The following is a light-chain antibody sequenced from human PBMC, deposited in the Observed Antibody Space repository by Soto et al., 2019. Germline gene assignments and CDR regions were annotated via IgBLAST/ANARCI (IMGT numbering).Light chain of an antibody. CDR2: SAS. V-gene: IGKV1-9*01. Sequence: DIQLTQSPSFLSASVGDRVTITCWASQGISTFLAWYQQKPGKAPKLLIYSASTLQSGVPSRFSGSGSGTDFTLTISSLQPEDFATYYCQQLNSFPRTFGQGTKVEIK. CDR1: QGISTF. CDR3: QQLNSFPRT. J-gene: IGKJ1*01.